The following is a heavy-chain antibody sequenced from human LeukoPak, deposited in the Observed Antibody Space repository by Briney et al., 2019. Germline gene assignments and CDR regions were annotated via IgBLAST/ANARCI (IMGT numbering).Heavy chain of an antibody. D-gene: IGHD3-16*01. CDR1: GYTFTGYY. Sequence: ASVKVSCKASGYTFTGYYMHWVRQAPGQGLEWMGWINPNSGGTNYAQKFQGWVTMTRDTSISTAYMELSRLRSDDTAVYYCATNLRPWGGPFDYWGQGTLVTVSS. CDR3: ATNLRPWGGPFDY. CDR2: INPNSGGT. V-gene: IGHV1-2*04. J-gene: IGHJ4*02.